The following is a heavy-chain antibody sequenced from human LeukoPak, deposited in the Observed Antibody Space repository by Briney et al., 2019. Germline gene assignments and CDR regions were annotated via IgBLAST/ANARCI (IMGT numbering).Heavy chain of an antibody. Sequence: PGRSLRLSCAASGFTFSSYGMHWVRQAPGKGLEWVAVISYDGRCKYYADSVKGRFTISRDNSKNTLYLQMNSLRAEDTAVYYCAKVGDYGDYALDYWGQGTLVTVSS. CDR2: ISYDGRCK. V-gene: IGHV3-30*18. D-gene: IGHD4-17*01. J-gene: IGHJ4*02. CDR3: AKVGDYGDYALDY. CDR1: GFTFSSYG.